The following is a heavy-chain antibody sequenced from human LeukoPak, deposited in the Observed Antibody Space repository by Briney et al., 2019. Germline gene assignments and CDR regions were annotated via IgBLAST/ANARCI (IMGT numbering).Heavy chain of an antibody. V-gene: IGHV4-34*01. CDR3: ARRVGYFDY. CDR2: INNSGST. CDR1: GGSFSGYY. Sequence: SETLSLTCAVYGGSFSGYYWSWIRQPPGKGLGWIGEINNSGSTNYNPSLKSRVTISVDTSKNQFSLKMSSVTAADTAVNYCARRVGYFDYWGQGTLVTVSS. J-gene: IGHJ4*02.